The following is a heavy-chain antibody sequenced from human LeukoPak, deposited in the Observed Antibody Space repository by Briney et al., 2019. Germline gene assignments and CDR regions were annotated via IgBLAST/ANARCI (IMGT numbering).Heavy chain of an antibody. Sequence: SETLSLTCAVYGGSFSGYYWSWIRQPPGKGLEWIGEINHGGSTDYNPSLKSRLTISVDTSKNQFSLKLSSVTAADTAVYYCAREGVYYDILAAYYRPYYFDFWGQGTLVTVYS. D-gene: IGHD3-9*01. J-gene: IGHJ4*02. V-gene: IGHV4-34*01. CDR3: AREGVYYDILAAYYRPYYFDF. CDR1: GGSFSGYY. CDR2: INHGGST.